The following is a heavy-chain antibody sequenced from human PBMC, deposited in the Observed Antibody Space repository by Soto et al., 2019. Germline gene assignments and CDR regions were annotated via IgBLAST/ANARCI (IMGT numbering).Heavy chain of an antibody. CDR1: GFTFSDYW. J-gene: IGHJ6*02. CDR3: ARDSELTTVVNAINYYYYVMDV. Sequence: PGGSLRLSCAASGFTFSDYWMHWVRQVPGKGLVWVSRMSGDGSSTSYADSVKGRFTFSRDTAKNTLYLQMNSLRAEDTAVYYCARDSELTTVVNAINYYYYVMDVWGQGTTVTVSS. V-gene: IGHV3-74*01. CDR2: MSGDGSST. D-gene: IGHD4-17*01.